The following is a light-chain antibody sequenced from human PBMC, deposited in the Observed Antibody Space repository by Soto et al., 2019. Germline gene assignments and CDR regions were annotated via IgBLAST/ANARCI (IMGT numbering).Light chain of an antibody. Sequence: QSVLTQPPSVSGAPGQRVTISCTGSTSNLGAGYDVQWYQQLPGTAPKLLIYGNNNRPSGVPDRFSGSKSGTSASLAIAGLQAEDEADYYCSSYTDRNNLVFGTGTKVTVL. CDR1: TSNLGAGYD. CDR2: GNN. V-gene: IGLV1-40*01. CDR3: SSYTDRNNLV. J-gene: IGLJ1*01.